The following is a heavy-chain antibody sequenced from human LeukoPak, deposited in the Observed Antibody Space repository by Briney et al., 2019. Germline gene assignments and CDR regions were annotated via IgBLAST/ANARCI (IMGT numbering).Heavy chain of an antibody. D-gene: IGHD4-17*01. Sequence: SETLSLTCAVYGGSFSGYYWSWIRQPPGKGLEWIGEINHSGSTNYSPSLKSRVTISVDTSKNQFSLKLSSVTAADTAVYYCARLADYGGNAYYFDCWGQGTLVTVSS. J-gene: IGHJ4*02. CDR2: INHSGST. CDR3: ARLADYGGNAYYFDC. V-gene: IGHV4-34*01. CDR1: GGSFSGYY.